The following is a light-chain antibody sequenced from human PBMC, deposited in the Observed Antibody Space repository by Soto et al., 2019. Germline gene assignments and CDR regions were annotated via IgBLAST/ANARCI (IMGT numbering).Light chain of an antibody. CDR1: QGISSY. CDR3: QQSNDYPRT. V-gene: IGKV1-9*01. J-gene: IGKJ2*01. CDR2: AAS. Sequence: DIQLTQSPSFLSASVGDRVTITCRASQGISSYLAWYQQKPGKAPKLLISAASTLQSGVPSRFSGSGSGTEFTLTISSLQPEDFATYYCQQSNDYPRTFXQGTK.